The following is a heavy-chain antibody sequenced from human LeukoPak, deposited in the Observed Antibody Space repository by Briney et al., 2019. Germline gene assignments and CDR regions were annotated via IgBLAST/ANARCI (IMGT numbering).Heavy chain of an antibody. CDR3: ARNWAY. Sequence: SETLSLTCGVAGGSISTDNWWSWVRQPPGKGLEWIGEIHHSGRSNYNASLKSRVTVSVDKSKDQFSLKLTSVTAADAAMYYCARNWAYWGQGILVTVSS. CDR1: GGSISTDNW. D-gene: IGHD3-16*01. CDR2: IHHSGRS. V-gene: IGHV4-4*02. J-gene: IGHJ4*02.